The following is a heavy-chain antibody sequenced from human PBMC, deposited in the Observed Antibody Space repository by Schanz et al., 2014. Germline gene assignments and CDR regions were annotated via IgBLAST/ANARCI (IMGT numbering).Heavy chain of an antibody. Sequence: AQLVESGGGVVQPGRSLRLSCATSGFTFSRFGMHWVRQAPGKGLEWVSYISSSSSYTNYADSVKGRFTISRDNAKNSLYLQMNSLRAEDTAVYYCARDITSMGESGFYYYGMDVWGQGTTATVSS. CDR3: ARDITSMGESGFYYYGMDV. V-gene: IGHV3-21*05. CDR2: ISSSSSYT. J-gene: IGHJ6*02. D-gene: IGHD1-26*01. CDR1: GFTFSRFG.